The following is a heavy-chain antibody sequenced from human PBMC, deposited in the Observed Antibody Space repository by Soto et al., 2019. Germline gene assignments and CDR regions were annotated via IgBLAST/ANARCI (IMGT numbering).Heavy chain of an antibody. Sequence: QVQLVQSGAEVKSPGASVKVSCKASGYTFSTYGFSWVRQAPGQGLEWVGWISAYNGDTHYAQNLQGRVTMTTNTATATAYMELRSLKSDDAAVYYCARDGAVIWFGVLPDSAVDVWGQGTTVTVSS. CDR3: ARDGAVIWFGVLPDSAVDV. CDR2: ISAYNGDT. J-gene: IGHJ6*02. V-gene: IGHV1-18*01. D-gene: IGHD3-10*01. CDR1: GYTFSTYG.